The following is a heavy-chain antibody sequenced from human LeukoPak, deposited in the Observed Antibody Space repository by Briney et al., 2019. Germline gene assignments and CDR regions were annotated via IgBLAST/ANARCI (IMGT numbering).Heavy chain of an antibody. Sequence: PSETLSVTCAGSGGSISSGGYSWRWLRQRPGKGLEWIGYIYHSGSPYCNPSLKSRVSISVHRSKTQFSLKLGSVTAADTAVYYCASFGYGAPFDYWGQGTLVTVSS. V-gene: IGHV4-30-2*02. CDR1: GGSISSGGYS. CDR3: ASFGYGAPFDY. J-gene: IGHJ4*02. CDR2: IYHSGSP. D-gene: IGHD4-17*01.